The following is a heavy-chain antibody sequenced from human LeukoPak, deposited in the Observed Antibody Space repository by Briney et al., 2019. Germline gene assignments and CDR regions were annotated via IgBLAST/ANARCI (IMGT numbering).Heavy chain of an antibody. V-gene: IGHV1-2*06. Sequence: ASVKVSCKASGYTFTGYYMRWVRQAPGQGLEWMGRINPNSGGTNYAQKFQGRVTMTRDTSISTAYMELSRLRSDDTAVYYCARVDSSSWYNWFDPWGQGTLVTVSS. CDR1: GYTFTGYY. J-gene: IGHJ5*02. CDR3: ARVDSSSWYNWFDP. D-gene: IGHD6-13*01. CDR2: INPNSGGT.